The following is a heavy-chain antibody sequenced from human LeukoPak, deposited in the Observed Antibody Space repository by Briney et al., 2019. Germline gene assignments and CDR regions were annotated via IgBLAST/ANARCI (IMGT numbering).Heavy chain of an antibody. D-gene: IGHD3-10*01. Sequence: GGSLRLSCAASGFTFSSYSMNWVRQAPGKGLVWVSRIDADGSSASYADSVKGRFTISRDNAKNTLYLQMNSLRAEDTAMYYCARDYGRSRDYGMDVWGQGTTVTASS. CDR1: GFTFSSYS. J-gene: IGHJ6*02. V-gene: IGHV3-74*01. CDR2: IDADGSSA. CDR3: ARDYGRSRDYGMDV.